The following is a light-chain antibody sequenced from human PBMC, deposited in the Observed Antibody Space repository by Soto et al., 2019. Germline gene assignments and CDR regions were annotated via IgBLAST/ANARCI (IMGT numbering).Light chain of an antibody. J-gene: IGLJ1*01. CDR3: GAWDNSLSKYV. CDR2: DNY. CDR1: SSNIGDNY. Sequence: QSVLTQPPSVSAAPGQRITISCSASSSNIGDNYVSWYQHVPGTAPKLLIYDNYKRPSGIPDRFSGSKSGTSATLGITGLQTGDEADYYCGAWDNSLSKYVFGTATKLTVL. V-gene: IGLV1-51*01.